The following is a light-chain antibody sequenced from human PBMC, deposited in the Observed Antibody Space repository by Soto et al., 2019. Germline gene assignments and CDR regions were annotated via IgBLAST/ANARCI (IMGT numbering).Light chain of an antibody. Sequence: EIVLTQSPGTLSLSPGERATLSCRASQSVTGNSLAWYQQKPGQAPRLLIYGASIRATGIPDRFSGSGSGTDFPLTINRLAPEDFAVYYCQQDGSSRDTFGQGTKLEIK. CDR1: QSVTGNS. V-gene: IGKV3-20*01. CDR2: GAS. CDR3: QQDGSSRDT. J-gene: IGKJ2*01.